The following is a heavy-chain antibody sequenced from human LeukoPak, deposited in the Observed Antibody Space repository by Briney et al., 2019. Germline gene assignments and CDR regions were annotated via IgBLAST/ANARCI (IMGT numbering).Heavy chain of an antibody. D-gene: IGHD4-23*01. V-gene: IGHV4-34*01. CDR2: INHSGST. J-gene: IGHJ4*02. Sequence: SETLSLTCTVYEGSFSGYYWSWIRQPPGKGLEWIGEINHSGSTNYNPSLKSRVTISVETYKNQFSLKLSAVPPADPAVYYCARPCNGNSEFSFDYWGQGTLVTVSS. CDR3: ARPCNGNSEFSFDY. CDR1: EGSFSGYY.